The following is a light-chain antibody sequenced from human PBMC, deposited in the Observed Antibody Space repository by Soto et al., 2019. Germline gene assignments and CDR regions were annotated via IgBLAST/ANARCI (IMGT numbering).Light chain of an antibody. Sequence: QSVLTQPPSVSAAPGQKVTISCSGSSSDIGRNYVSWYKHLPRTAPKLLIYGNYKRPSGIPDRFSGSKSGTSATLGITGLQTGDEADYYCGTWDSSLTTFVFGTGTKVTVL. V-gene: IGLV1-51*02. CDR3: GTWDSSLTTFV. CDR2: GNY. CDR1: SSDIGRNY. J-gene: IGLJ1*01.